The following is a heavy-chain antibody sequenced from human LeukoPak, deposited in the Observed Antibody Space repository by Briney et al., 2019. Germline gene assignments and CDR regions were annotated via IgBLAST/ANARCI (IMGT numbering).Heavy chain of an antibody. CDR3: ARRPYGDYFDY. D-gene: IGHD4-17*01. J-gene: IGHJ4*02. CDR1: GGSISSYY. CDR2: IYYSGST. Sequence: PSETLSLTCTVSGGSISSYYWSWIRQPPGKGLKWIGYIYYSGSTNYNPSLKSRVTISVDTSKNQFSLKLSSVTAADTAVYYCARRPYGDYFDYWGQGTLVTVSS. V-gene: IGHV4-59*01.